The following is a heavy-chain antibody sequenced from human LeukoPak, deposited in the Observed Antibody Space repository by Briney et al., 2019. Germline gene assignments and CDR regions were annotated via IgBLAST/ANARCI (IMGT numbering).Heavy chain of an antibody. CDR2: ISDSAVYI. CDR3: AKLEVLGYGSGSYSGY. D-gene: IGHD3-10*01. Sequence: PGGTLRLSCAASGFTFSTSPMTWVRHAPAKGLEWVSAISDSAVYIYYADSVKGRFTISRDNSKNTLYLQMNRLRAEDTAVYYCAKLEVLGYGSGSYSGYWGQGTLVTVSS. J-gene: IGHJ4*02. CDR1: GFTFSTSP. V-gene: IGHV3-23*01.